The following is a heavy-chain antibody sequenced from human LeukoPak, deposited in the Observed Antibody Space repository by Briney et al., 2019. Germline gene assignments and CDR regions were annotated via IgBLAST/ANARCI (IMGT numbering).Heavy chain of an antibody. Sequence: GGSLRLSCGTSGFTLTYYTMNWVRQAPGKGLEWLSSISGDSNHVYYAESVKGRFTISRDNADNSLFLQMDSPRAEDTAIYYCARVVRGSSLDYWGQGTLVTVSS. V-gene: IGHV3-21*06. J-gene: IGHJ4*02. D-gene: IGHD1-26*01. CDR2: ISGDSNHV. CDR1: GFTLTYYT. CDR3: ARVVRGSSLDY.